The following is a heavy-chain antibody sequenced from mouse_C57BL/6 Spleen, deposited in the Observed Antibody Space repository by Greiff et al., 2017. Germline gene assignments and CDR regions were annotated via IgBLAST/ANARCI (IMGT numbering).Heavy chain of an antibody. CDR3: ALDGYFRY. J-gene: IGHJ3*01. CDR2: ISSGSSTI. Sequence: EVQLVESGGGLVKPGGSLKLSCAASGFTFSDYGMHWVRQAPEKGLEWVAYISSGSSTIYYADTVKGRFTISRDNAKNTLFLQMTSLRSEDTAMYYCALDGYFRYWGQGTLVTVSA. V-gene: IGHV5-17*01. CDR1: GFTFSDYG. D-gene: IGHD2-3*01.